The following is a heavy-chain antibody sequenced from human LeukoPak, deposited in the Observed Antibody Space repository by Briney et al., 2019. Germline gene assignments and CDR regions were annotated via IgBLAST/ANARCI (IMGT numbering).Heavy chain of an antibody. J-gene: IGHJ5*02. CDR3: ARGRYYYGSGSSGNWFDP. Sequence: PSETLSLTCAVYGGSFSGYYWSWIRQPPGKGLEWIGEINHSGSTNYNPSLKSRVNISVDTSKNQFSLKLSSVTAADTAVYYCARGRYYYGSGSSGNWFDPWGQGTLVTVSS. CDR1: GGSFSGYY. CDR2: INHSGST. D-gene: IGHD3-10*01. V-gene: IGHV4-34*01.